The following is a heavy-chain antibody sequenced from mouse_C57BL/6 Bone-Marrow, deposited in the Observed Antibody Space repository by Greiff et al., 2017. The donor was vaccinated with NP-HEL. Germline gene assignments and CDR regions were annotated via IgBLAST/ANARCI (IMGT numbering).Heavy chain of an antibody. Sequence: EVKLVESGGGLVQPGGSLKLSCAASGFTFSDYYMYWVRQTPEQRLEWVAYISNGGGSTYYPDTVKGRFTISRDNATNTLYLQMSRLKSEDTAMYYCARLEGDYFDYWGQGTTLTVSS. V-gene: IGHV5-12*01. CDR1: GFTFSDYY. CDR3: ARLEGDYFDY. J-gene: IGHJ2*01. CDR2: ISNGGGST.